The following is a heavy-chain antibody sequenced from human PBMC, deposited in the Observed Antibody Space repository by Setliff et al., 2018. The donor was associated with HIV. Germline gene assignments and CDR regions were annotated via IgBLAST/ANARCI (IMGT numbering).Heavy chain of an antibody. D-gene: IGHD6-6*01. CDR3: VKNIGGYSSSSVFDY. CDR1: GFTFDDYA. Sequence: HPGGSLRLSCAASGFTFDDYAMHWVRQAPGKGLEWVSGISWNSGSIGYADSVKGRFTISRDNAKNSLYLQMNSLRTEDTALYYCVKNIGGYSSSSVFDYWGQGTLVTVSS. CDR2: ISWNSGSI. V-gene: IGHV3-9*01. J-gene: IGHJ4*02.